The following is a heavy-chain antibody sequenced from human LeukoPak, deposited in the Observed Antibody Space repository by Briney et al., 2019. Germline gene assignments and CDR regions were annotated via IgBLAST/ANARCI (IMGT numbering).Heavy chain of an antibody. V-gene: IGHV1-69*05. CDR2: IIPIFGTA. D-gene: IGHD5-24*01. CDR1: GGTFSSYA. J-gene: IGHJ6*03. Sequence: SVKVSCKASGGTFSSYAISWVRQAPGQGLEWKGGIIPIFGTANYAQKFRGRVTITTDESTSTAYMELSSLRSEDTAVYYCARGATAGYYYYYMDVWGKGTTVTVSS. CDR3: ARGATAGYYYYYMDV.